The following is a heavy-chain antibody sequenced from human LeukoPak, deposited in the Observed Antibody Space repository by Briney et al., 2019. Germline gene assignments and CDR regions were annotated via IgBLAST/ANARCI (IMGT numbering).Heavy chain of an antibody. CDR2: ISSSSSTI. CDR3: ARADSGSYTKILYYFDY. V-gene: IGHV3-48*01. J-gene: IGHJ4*02. CDR1: GFTFSSSA. Sequence: GGSLRLSCAASGFTFSSSAMSWVRQAPGKGLEWVSYISSSSSTIYYADSVKGRFTISRDNAKNSLYLQMNSLRAEDTAVYYCARADSGSYTKILYYFDYWGQGTLVTVSS. D-gene: IGHD1-26*01.